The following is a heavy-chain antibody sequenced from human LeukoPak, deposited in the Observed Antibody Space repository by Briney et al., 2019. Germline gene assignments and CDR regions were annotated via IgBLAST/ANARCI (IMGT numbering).Heavy chain of an antibody. Sequence: TSETLSLTCNVSGGSISGYHWSWIRQPPGKGLEWLGYIYYSGSSNYNPSLKSRVTISVDTSKNQFSLKLSSVTAADTAVYCCARGEYYYDSSGYYSVGGFDYWGQGTLVTVSS. V-gene: IGHV4-59*12. CDR1: GGSISGYH. CDR3: ARGEYYYDSSGYYSVGGFDY. D-gene: IGHD3-22*01. J-gene: IGHJ4*02. CDR2: IYYSGSS.